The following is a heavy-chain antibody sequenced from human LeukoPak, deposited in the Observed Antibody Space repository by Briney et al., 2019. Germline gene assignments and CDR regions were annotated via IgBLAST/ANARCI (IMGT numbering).Heavy chain of an antibody. CDR1: GFTFGNYW. J-gene: IGHJ6*02. CDR2: IDTDGSIT. CDR3: ATRPVKDYYGMDV. V-gene: IGHV3-74*01. Sequence: GGSLRLSCAASGFTFGNYWMHWVRQVPGKGLVWVSRIDTDGSITNYADSARSRFTISRDNARNNLYLQMNSLRAEDTAVYYCATRPVKDYYGMDVWGQGTTVTVSS.